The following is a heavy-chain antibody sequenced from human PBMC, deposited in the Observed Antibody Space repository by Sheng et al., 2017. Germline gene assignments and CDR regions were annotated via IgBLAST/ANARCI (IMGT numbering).Heavy chain of an antibody. CDR2: ISPSGTTI. CDR1: GLTFSSYE. V-gene: IGHV3-48*03. D-gene: IGHD3-16*01. J-gene: IGHJ3*02. Sequence: EVQVVESGGGLEQPGGSLRLSCKASGLTFSSYEINWVRQAPGRGLEWLSYISPSGTTIYYADSVKGRFTISRDNAKNSVYLQMNSLRVEDTAVYYCASCYECHGAFDIWGQGTKVTVSS. CDR3: ASCYECHGAFDI.